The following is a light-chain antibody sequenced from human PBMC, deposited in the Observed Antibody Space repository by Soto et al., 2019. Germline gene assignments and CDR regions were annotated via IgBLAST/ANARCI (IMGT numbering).Light chain of an antibody. J-gene: IGKJ4*02. CDR1: QSVSSSY. CDR3: YQSDSSPLT. Sequence: EIVLTPSPGTLSLSPEERATLSCRARQSVSSSYLAWYQQKPGQAPRLLIYVASSRATGIPDRFSGSGAGTDVTLTISRLKPEDFVVYYCYQSDSSPLTFGGVTKVEI. CDR2: VAS. V-gene: IGKV3-20*01.